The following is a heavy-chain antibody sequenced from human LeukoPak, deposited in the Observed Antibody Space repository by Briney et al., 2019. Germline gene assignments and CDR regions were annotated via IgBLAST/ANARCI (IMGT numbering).Heavy chain of an antibody. CDR2: ISSSSTI. CDR1: GFTFSSYS. D-gene: IGHD3-9*01. CDR3: RASERDWLLGGYYFDY. Sequence: GGSLRLSCAASGFTFSSYSMNWVRQAPGKGLEWVSYISSSSTIYYADSVKSRFTISRDNAKNSLYLQMNSLRAEDTAVYYCRASERDWLLGGYYFDYWGQGTLVTVSS. J-gene: IGHJ4*02. V-gene: IGHV3-48*01.